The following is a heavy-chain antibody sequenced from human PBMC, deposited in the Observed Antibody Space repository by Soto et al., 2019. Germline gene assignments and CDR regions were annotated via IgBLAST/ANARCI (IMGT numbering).Heavy chain of an antibody. V-gene: IGHV3-30-3*01. D-gene: IGHD5-12*01. J-gene: IGHJ4*02. CDR3: ARDQRRGWLQLLFDY. Sequence: GGSLRLSCAASGFTFSSYAMHWVRQAPGKGLEWVAVISYDGSNKYYADSVKGRFTISRDNSKNTLYLQMNSLRAEDTAVYYCARDQRRGWLQLLFDYWGQGTLVTVSS. CDR1: GFTFSSYA. CDR2: ISYDGSNK.